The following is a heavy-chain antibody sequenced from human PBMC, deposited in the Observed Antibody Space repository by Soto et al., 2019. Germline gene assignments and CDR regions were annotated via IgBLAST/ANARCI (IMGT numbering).Heavy chain of an antibody. J-gene: IGHJ3*02. CDR1: GFTFSNAW. V-gene: IGHV3-15*01. D-gene: IGHD2-21*02. CDR2: IKSKTDGGTT. Sequence: GGSLRLSCAASGFTFSNAWMSWVRQAPGKGLEWVGRIKSKTDGGTTDYAAPVKGRFTISREDSKNTLYLQMNSLKTEDAAVYYCATDAYCGGDCYSDAFDIWGQGTMVTVSS. CDR3: ATDAYCGGDCYSDAFDI.